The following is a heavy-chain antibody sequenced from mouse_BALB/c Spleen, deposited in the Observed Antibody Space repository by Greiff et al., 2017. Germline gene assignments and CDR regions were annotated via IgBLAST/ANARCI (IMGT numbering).Heavy chain of an antibody. V-gene: IGHV5-17*02. D-gene: IGHD1-1*02. CDR1: GFTFSSFG. CDR3: ARGGNNYYAMDY. CDR2: ISSGSSTI. Sequence: EVQGVESGGGLVQPGGSRKLSCAASGFTFSSFGMHWVRQAPEKGLEWVAYISSGSSTIYYEDTVKGRFTISRDNPKNTLFLQMTSLRSEDTAMYYCARGGNNYYAMDYWGQGTSVTVSA. J-gene: IGHJ4*01.